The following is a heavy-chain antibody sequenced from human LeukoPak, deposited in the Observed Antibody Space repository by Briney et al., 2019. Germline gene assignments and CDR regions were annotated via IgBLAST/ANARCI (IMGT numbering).Heavy chain of an antibody. Sequence: PGGSLRLSCAASGFTVSSNYMSWVRQAPGKGLEWVSVIYSGGSTYYADSVKGRFTISRDNSKNTLYLQMNSPRAEDTAVYYCAKDRGDIVVVPAAIFGNYYYYGMDVWGQGTTVTVSS. V-gene: IGHV3-66*01. J-gene: IGHJ6*02. CDR3: AKDRGDIVVVPAAIFGNYYYYGMDV. CDR1: GFTVSSNY. CDR2: IYSGGST. D-gene: IGHD2-2*01.